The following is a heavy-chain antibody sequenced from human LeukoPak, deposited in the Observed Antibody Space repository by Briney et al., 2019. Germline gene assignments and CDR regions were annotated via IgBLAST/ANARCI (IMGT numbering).Heavy chain of an antibody. CDR1: GGSFSGYY. D-gene: IGHD2-2*02. V-gene: IGHV4-34*01. Sequence: SETLSLTCAVYGGSFSGYYWSWIRQPPGKGLEWIGEINHSGSTNYNPSLKSRFTISVDTSKNQFSLKLSSVTAADTAVYYCARRCSSPSCYMCGLYYYYGMDVWGQGTTVTVSS. CDR3: ARRCSSPSCYMCGLYYYYGMDV. CDR2: INHSGST. J-gene: IGHJ6*02.